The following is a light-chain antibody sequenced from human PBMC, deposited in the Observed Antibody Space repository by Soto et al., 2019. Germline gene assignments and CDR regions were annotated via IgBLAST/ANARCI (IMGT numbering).Light chain of an antibody. V-gene: IGLV2-8*01. CDR2: EVS. CDR1: SSDVGGYNY. Sequence: QSVLTQPPSASGSPGQSVTISCTGTSSDVGGYNYVSWYQQHPGKYPKLMIYEVSKRPSGVPDRFSGSKSGNTASLTVSGLQAEDEADYYCSSYAGSNNFERVFGGGTKLTVL. J-gene: IGLJ3*02. CDR3: SSYAGSNNFERV.